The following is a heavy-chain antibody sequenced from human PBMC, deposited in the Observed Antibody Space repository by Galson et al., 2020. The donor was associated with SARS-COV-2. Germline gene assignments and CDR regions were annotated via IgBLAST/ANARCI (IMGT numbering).Heavy chain of an antibody. J-gene: IGHJ6*02. D-gene: IGHD3-22*01. CDR1: GRSFSASH. Sequence: SETLSLTCGVYGRSFSASHWSCIRQPPGKGLGSIGAINHSGSTNYNPTLKSRVTMSVDTPTTQVSLKLSSVTAADTAVYYCAFDTSGNYYGMDVWGQGTTVTVSS. CDR3: AFDTSGNYYGMDV. V-gene: IGHV4-34*01. CDR2: INHSGST.